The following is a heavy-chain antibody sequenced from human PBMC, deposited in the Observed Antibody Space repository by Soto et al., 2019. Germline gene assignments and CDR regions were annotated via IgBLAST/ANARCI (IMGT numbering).Heavy chain of an antibody. CDR3: AREGYIYGTYFDN. J-gene: IGHJ4*02. D-gene: IGHD5-18*01. CDR1: GFTFSSYW. V-gene: IGHV3-7*01. CDR2: IKQDGSDG. Sequence: EVQLVESGGGLVQPGGSLRLSCAASGFTFSSYWMSWVRRTPGKRLEWVAKIKQDGSDGYYVVYVKGRFTISRDNAKNSLYLQISSLRGEDTAVYYCAREGYIYGTYFDNWGQGTLVTLSS.